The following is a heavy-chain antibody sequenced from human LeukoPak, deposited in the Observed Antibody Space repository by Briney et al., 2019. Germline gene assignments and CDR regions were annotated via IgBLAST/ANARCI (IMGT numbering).Heavy chain of an antibody. CDR3: AKFGGDLDFDS. J-gene: IGHJ4*02. CDR2: ISWNSGRT. Sequence: PGRSLRLSCAASGFTFDDYAMHWVRQAPGEGLEWVAGISWNSGRTGYADSVKGRFTISRDNAKNSLYLQMNSLRAEDTALYYCAKFGGDLDFDSWGQGTLVTVSS. CDR1: GFTFDDYA. D-gene: IGHD2-21*02. V-gene: IGHV3-9*01.